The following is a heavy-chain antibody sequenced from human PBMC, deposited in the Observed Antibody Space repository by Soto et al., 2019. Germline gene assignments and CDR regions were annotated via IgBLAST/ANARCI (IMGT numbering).Heavy chain of an antibody. V-gene: IGHV1-46*01. D-gene: IGHD3-22*01. CDR1: GYTFTAYH. Sequence: QVQLVQSGAEVKKPGASVKVSCKASGYTFTAYHMHWVRQAPGQGLEWMAMINPSGDSTSYAQKFQGRVTMTTDTSTSTVYMELSSLRSEDTAVYYCAREGEFYFDSSAYYFVYWGQGTLVTVSS. CDR2: INPSGDST. J-gene: IGHJ4*02. CDR3: AREGEFYFDSSAYYFVY.